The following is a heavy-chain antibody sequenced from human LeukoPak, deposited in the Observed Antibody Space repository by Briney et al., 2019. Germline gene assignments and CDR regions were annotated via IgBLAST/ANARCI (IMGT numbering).Heavy chain of an antibody. D-gene: IGHD3-3*01. J-gene: IGHJ4*02. CDR2: ISYDGSNK. Sequence: PGGSLRLSCAASGFTFSSYAMHWVRQAPGKGLEWVAVISYDGSNKYYADSVKGRFTISRDNSKNTLYLQMNSLRVEDSAVYYCAKDLGRFGVGVSLDFWGLGTLVTVAS. CDR3: AKDLGRFGVGVSLDF. V-gene: IGHV3-30-3*02. CDR1: GFTFSSYA.